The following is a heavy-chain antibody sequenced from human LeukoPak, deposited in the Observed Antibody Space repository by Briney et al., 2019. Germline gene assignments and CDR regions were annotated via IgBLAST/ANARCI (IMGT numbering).Heavy chain of an antibody. CDR1: GFTFSHYF. V-gene: IGHV3-23*01. J-gene: IGHJ4*02. CDR3: AKDLGYNYWFDY. CDR2: ISGSGGST. D-gene: IGHD5-24*01. Sequence: GGSLRLSCAASGFTFSHYFMSWVRQAPGKGLEWVSAISGSGGSTYYADSVKGRFTISRDNSKNTLYLQMNSLRAEDTAVYYCAKDLGYNYWFDYWGQGTLVTVSS.